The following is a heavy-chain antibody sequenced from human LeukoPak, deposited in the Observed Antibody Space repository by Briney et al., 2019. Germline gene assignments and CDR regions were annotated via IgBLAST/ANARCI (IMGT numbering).Heavy chain of an antibody. CDR1: GFTFSSYS. V-gene: IGHV3-21*01. CDR3: ARDVYGDCSRVDY. D-gene: IGHD4-17*01. Sequence: GGSLRLSCAASGFTFSSYSMNWVRQAPGKGLEWVSSISSSSSYIYYADSVKGRFTISRDNAKNSLYLQMNSLRAEDTAVYYCARDVYGDCSRVDYWGQGTLVTVSS. CDR2: ISSSSSYI. J-gene: IGHJ4*02.